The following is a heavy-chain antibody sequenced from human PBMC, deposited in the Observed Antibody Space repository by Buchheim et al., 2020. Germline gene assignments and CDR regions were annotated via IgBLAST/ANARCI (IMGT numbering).Heavy chain of an antibody. V-gene: IGHV4-30-2*01. CDR2: IYHSGTT. CDR1: GDSIHSGGYS. Sequence: HLHLQESGSGLVNPSQTLSLTCAVSGDSIHSGGYSWSWIRQPPGKGLEWIGYIYHSGTTHYNPSLKSRVTISVDTSKNQFSLKLSSVTAADTAVYYGVASYYYYGMDVWGQGTT. CDR3: VASYYYYGMDV. J-gene: IGHJ6*02.